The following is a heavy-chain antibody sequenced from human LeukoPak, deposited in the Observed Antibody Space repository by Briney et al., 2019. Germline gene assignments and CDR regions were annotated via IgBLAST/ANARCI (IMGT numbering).Heavy chain of an antibody. CDR3: ARGRRDGYNTPWYFDL. CDR2: INHSGST. J-gene: IGHJ2*01. Sequence: SETLSLTCAVYGGSFSGYYWSWIRQPPGKGLEWIGEINHSGSTNYNPSLKSRVTISVDTSKNQFSLKLSSVTAADTAVYYCARGRRDGYNTPWYFDLWGRGTLVTVSS. V-gene: IGHV4-34*01. D-gene: IGHD5-24*01. CDR1: GGSFSGYY.